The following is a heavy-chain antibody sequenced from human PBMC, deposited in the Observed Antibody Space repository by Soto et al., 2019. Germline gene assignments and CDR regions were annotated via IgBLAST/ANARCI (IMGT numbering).Heavy chain of an antibody. CDR1: GGSISSYY. J-gene: IGHJ6*03. Sequence: QVQLQESGPGLVKPSETLSLTCTVSGGSISSYYWSWIRQPPGKGLEWIGYIYYSGSTNYNPSLKSGVTISVDTSKNQFSLKLSSVTAADTAVYYCARHRAYDYYYMDVWGKGTTVTVSS. CDR3: ARHRAYDYYYMDV. CDR2: IYYSGST. V-gene: IGHV4-59*08.